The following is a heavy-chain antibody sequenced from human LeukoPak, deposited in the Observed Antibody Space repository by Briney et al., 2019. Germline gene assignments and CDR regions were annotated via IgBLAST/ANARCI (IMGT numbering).Heavy chain of an antibody. D-gene: IGHD3-10*01. CDR1: GYTFSNFA. Sequence: GASVKVSCKASGYTFSNFAIHWVRQAPGQSLEWMGWINAANGNSVYSEKLQGRVTISRDTSASTAYMEVGSLRSEDTAVYYCARAGSGSYYTLVDYWGQGTLVTVSS. V-gene: IGHV1-3*01. CDR2: INAANGNS. J-gene: IGHJ4*02. CDR3: ARAGSGSYYTLVDY.